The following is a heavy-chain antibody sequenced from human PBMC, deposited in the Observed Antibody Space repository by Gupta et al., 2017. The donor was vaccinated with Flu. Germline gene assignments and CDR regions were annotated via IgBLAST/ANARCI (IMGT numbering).Heavy chain of an antibody. V-gene: IGHV3-23*01. J-gene: IGHJ5*02. CDR2: ISGSGGST. D-gene: IGHD3-10*01. Sequence: SWVRQAPGKGLEWVSAISGSGGSTYYADSVKGRFTISRDNSKNTLYLQMNSLRAEDTAVYYCAKDLRGFFDPWGQVTLVTVSS. CDR3: AKDLRGFFDP.